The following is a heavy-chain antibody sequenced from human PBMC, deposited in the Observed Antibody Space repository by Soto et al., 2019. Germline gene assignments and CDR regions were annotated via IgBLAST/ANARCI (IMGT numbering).Heavy chain of an antibody. V-gene: IGHV4-59*01. CDR3: AREYCSSSRCYSVPEDYYYMDV. J-gene: IGHJ6*03. CDR2: IHYSGST. CDR1: GASISSYY. D-gene: IGHD2-2*01. Sequence: SETLSLTCTVSGASISSYYWTWIRQPPGKGLEWIGYIHYSGSTNYNPSLKSRVTISEDTSKNQFSLKLSSVTAADTAVYYCAREYCSSSRCYSVPEDYYYMDVWGKGTTVTVSS.